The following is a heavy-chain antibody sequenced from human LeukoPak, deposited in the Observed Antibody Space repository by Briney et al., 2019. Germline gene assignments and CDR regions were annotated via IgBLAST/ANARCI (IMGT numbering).Heavy chain of an antibody. CDR1: GGSISSSSYY. J-gene: IGHJ4*02. CDR2: IYYSGST. Sequence: PSETLSLTCTVSGGSISSSSYYWGWIRQPPGKGLEWIGSIYYSGSTYYNPSLKSRVTISVDTSKNQFSLKLSSVTAADTAVYYCTRWLARGLSMYYFDYWGQGTLVTVSS. V-gene: IGHV4-39*07. D-gene: IGHD6-19*01. CDR3: TRWLARGLSMYYFDY.